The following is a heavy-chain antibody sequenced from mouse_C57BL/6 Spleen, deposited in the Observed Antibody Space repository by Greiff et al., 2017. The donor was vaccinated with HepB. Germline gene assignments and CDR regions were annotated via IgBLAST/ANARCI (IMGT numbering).Heavy chain of an antibody. CDR1: GYTFTSYW. CDR3: AREEDGYYDY. D-gene: IGHD2-3*01. J-gene: IGHJ2*01. V-gene: IGHV1-50*01. CDR2: IDPSDSYT. Sequence: QVQLQQPGAELVKPGASVKLSCKASGYTFTSYWMQWVKQRPGQGLEWIGEIDPSDSYTNYNQKFKGKATLTVDTSSSTAYMQLSSLTSEDSAVYYCAREEDGYYDYWGQGTTLTVAS.